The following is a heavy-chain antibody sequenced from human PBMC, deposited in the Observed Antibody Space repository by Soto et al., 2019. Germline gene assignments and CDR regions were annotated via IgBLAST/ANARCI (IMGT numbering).Heavy chain of an antibody. CDR1: GGSISSGCYY. Sequence: SETLSLTCTVSGGSISSGCYYWSWIRQHPGKGLEWIGYIYYSGSTYYNPSLKSRVTISVDTSKNQFSLKLSSVTAADTAVYYCARVYKDLGYCSSTSCYRYFQHWGQGTLVTVSS. V-gene: IGHV4-31*03. CDR3: ARVYKDLGYCSSTSCYRYFQH. D-gene: IGHD2-2*02. CDR2: IYYSGST. J-gene: IGHJ1*01.